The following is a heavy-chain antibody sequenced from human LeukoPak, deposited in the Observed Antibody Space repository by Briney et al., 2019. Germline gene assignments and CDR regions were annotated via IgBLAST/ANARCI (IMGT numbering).Heavy chain of an antibody. V-gene: IGHV3-23*01. CDR1: GFTFSSYA. J-gene: IGHJ6*03. Sequence: AGSLTLSCAASGFTFSSYAMSWVRQAPGKGLEWVSTVSGSGGSTYYADSVKGRFTISRDKSNNTLYLRMNSLRAEDTAVYYCAKNGLLRFGDFSSPDYYYYYYMDVWGKGATVTVS. D-gene: IGHD3-10*01. CDR2: VSGSGGST. CDR3: AKNGLLRFGDFSSPDYYYYYYMDV.